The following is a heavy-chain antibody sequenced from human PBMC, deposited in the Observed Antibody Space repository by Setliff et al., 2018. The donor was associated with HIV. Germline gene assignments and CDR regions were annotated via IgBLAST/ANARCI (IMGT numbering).Heavy chain of an antibody. V-gene: IGHV1-3*03. CDR2: ISAGRGET. J-gene: IGHJ1*01. D-gene: IGHD3-22*01. Sequence: ASVKVSCKTSGYTFTYYTIHWVRQAPGQSLQWMGWISAGRGETRYSQESQGRVTLTRDTFATTVYMELSSLTSEDTAMYYCATIREYYYDSSGQEYFQHWGHGTLVT. CDR1: GYTFTYYT. CDR3: ATIREYYYDSSGQEYFQH.